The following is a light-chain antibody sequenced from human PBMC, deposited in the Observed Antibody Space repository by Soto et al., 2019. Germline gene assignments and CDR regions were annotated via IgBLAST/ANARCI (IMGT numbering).Light chain of an antibody. J-gene: IGLJ3*02. Sequence: QSALTQPRSVSESPGQSVTISCSGTSSDVGGYKYVSWYQQHPGKAPKLMIYDVSKRPSGVPDRFSGSKSGSTASLTISGLQAEDEADYYCCLYAGSFTWVFGGGTKLTVL. CDR1: SSDVGGYKY. CDR2: DVS. CDR3: CLYAGSFTWV. V-gene: IGLV2-11*01.